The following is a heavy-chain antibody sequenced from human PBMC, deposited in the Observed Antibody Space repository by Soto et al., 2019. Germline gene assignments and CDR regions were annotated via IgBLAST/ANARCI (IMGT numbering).Heavy chain of an antibody. CDR1: GFTFSSYA. J-gene: IGHJ3*02. CDR3: AERRSYDYIWGNYRSQDVLDI. V-gene: IGHV3-23*01. Sequence: GVSLRVSCAASGFTFSSYARRWVRQAPGKGLEWVSTISGSGRSTYYADSVKGRFTISRDNSKKTLYMQMNSLRAEDTAVYYCAERRSYDYIWGNYRSQDVLDIWGQGTMVTVSS. D-gene: IGHD3-16*02. CDR2: ISGSGRST.